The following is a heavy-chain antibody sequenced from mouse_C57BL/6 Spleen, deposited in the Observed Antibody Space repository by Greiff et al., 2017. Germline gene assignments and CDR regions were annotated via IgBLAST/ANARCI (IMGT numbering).Heavy chain of an antibody. V-gene: IGHV14-4*01. CDR1: GFNIKDDY. CDR3: TTRGGDWYFDV. Sequence: EVMLVESGAELVRPGASVKLSCTASGFNIKDDYMHWVKQRPEQGLEWIGWIDPENGDTEYASKFQGKATITADTSSNTAYLQLSSLTSEDTAVYYCTTRGGDWYFDVWGTGTTVTVSS. J-gene: IGHJ1*03. CDR2: IDPENGDT.